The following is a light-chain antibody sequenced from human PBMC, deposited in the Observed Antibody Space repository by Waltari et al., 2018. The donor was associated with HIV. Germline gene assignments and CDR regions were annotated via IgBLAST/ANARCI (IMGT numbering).Light chain of an antibody. V-gene: IGLV3-19*01. CDR1: SLRNYY. CDR2: VTT. J-gene: IGLJ2*01. Sequence: SSELTQDPAVSVALGQTIRITCQGDSLRNYYASWYQQKPEQAPVLVFYVTTTRPSGIPFLFAGSYSGNTASLTTTGAQAEDEADYYFNSRYSSGNLVVFGGGTKVTVL. CDR3: NSRYSSGNLVV.